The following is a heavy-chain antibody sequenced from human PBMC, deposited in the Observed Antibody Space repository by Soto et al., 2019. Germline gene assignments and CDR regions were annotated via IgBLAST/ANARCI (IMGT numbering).Heavy chain of an antibody. CDR3: TTGSPSSGYYLA. CDR1: GFTFSNAW. D-gene: IGHD3-22*01. J-gene: IGHJ5*02. CDR2: IKSKTDGGAT. Sequence: PGGSLRLSCAASGFTFSNAWMNWVRQAPGKGLEWVGRIKSKTDGGATDYAAPVKGRFTISRDDSKNTLYLQMNSLKTEDTAVYYCTTGSPSSGYYLAWGQGTLVTVSS. V-gene: IGHV3-15*07.